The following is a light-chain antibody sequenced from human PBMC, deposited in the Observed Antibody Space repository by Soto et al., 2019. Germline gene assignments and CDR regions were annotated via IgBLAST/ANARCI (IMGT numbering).Light chain of an antibody. CDR1: QSVSSF. J-gene: IGKJ5*01. CDR3: QQRSNWPPIT. V-gene: IGKV3-11*01. Sequence: ETVLTQSPATLSLSPGERATLSCRASQSVSSFLAWYQQKPGQPPRLLIYDVSNRATGIPARFSGSGSGTDFTLTISSLEPEDFAVYYCQQRSNWPPITFGQGTRLEI. CDR2: DVS.